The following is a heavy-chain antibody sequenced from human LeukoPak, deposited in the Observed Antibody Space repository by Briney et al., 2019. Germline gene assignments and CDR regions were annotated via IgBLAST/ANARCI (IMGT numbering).Heavy chain of an antibody. Sequence: GGSLSLSCAASGFTFDDHIMHWVRHAPGKGLEWICLISWDGAGAHYAGSVNGRFTISRDNRKNSLYLEMNSLTTEDTAVYYCGKGEFGDTWSHIDNWGQGTLVTVSS. CDR3: GKGEFGDTWSHIDN. D-gene: IGHD3-10*01. CDR1: GFTFDDHI. V-gene: IGHV3-43*01. CDR2: ISWDGAGA. J-gene: IGHJ4*02.